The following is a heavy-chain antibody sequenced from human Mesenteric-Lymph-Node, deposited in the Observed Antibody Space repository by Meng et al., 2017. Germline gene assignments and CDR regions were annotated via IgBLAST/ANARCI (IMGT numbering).Heavy chain of an antibody. CDR2: INHSGST. Sequence: SETLSLTCAVYGGSFSGYYWSWIRQPPGKGLEWIGEINHSGSTNYNPSLKSRVTISVDTSKNQFSLKLSSVTAADTAVYYCARTYGDYVDVFAYWGQGTLVTVSS. CDR1: GGSFSGYY. J-gene: IGHJ4*02. D-gene: IGHD4-17*01. CDR3: ARTYGDYVDVFAY. V-gene: IGHV4-34*01.